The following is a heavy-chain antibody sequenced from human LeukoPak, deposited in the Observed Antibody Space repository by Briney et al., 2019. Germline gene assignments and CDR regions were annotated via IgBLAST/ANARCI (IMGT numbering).Heavy chain of an antibody. CDR3: AGFWGAGTKNYYYYYGMDV. CDR1: GGSFSGYY. Sequence: SETLSLTCAVYGGSFSGYYWSWIRQPPGKGLEWIGEINHSGSTNYNPSLKGRVTISVDTSKNQFSLKLSSVTAADTAVYYCAGFWGAGTKNYYYYYGMDVWGQGTTVTVSS. V-gene: IGHV4-34*01. D-gene: IGHD6-13*01. CDR2: INHSGST. J-gene: IGHJ6*02.